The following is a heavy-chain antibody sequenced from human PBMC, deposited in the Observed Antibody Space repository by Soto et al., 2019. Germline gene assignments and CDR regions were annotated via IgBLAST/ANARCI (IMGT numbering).Heavy chain of an antibody. Sequence: QVQLQQWGAGLLKPSETLSLTCSVYGGSFSAYYWSWIRQPPGKGLEWIGEIHHSGDTNYNTSLRNRVTLSVDTTKSQFSLNLRSVTAADTAGYYCARNGELLLRHYFDYWGQGTLVTVSA. J-gene: IGHJ4*02. CDR1: GGSFSAYY. D-gene: IGHD1-7*01. CDR2: IHHSGDT. V-gene: IGHV4-34*01. CDR3: ARNGELLLRHYFDY.